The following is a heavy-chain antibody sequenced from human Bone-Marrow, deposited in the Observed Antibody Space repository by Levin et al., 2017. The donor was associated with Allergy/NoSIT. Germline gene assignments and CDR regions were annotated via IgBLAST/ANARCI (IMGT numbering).Heavy chain of an antibody. CDR1: AGSISGYY. Sequence: SQTLSLTCTVSAGSISGYYWSWIRQPPGKGLEWIGYIYYSGNTNYNPSLKGRVTISLDTSKNQFSLKLSSVTAADTAVYYCARHGEPYGMDVWGQGTTVTVSS. V-gene: IGHV4-59*08. CDR3: ARHGEPYGMDV. CDR2: IYYSGNT. D-gene: IGHD1-14*01. J-gene: IGHJ6*02.